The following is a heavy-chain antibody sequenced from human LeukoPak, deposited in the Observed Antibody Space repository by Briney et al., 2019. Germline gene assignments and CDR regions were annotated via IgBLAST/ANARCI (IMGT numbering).Heavy chain of an antibody. CDR1: GGSFTDYY. CDR2: VNHSGTT. Sequence: SETLSLTCAVYGGSFTDYYWSWLRQTPGKGLEWIGEVNHSGTTNYNPSLKSRVTISVDTSKNQFSLKVTSVTAADTALYYYARAYNGYDYPWGQGTLVTVSS. D-gene: IGHD5-12*01. J-gene: IGHJ5*02. CDR3: ARAYNGYDYP. V-gene: IGHV4-34*01.